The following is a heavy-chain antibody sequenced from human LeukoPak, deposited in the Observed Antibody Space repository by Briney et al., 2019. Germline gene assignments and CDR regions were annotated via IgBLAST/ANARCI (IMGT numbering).Heavy chain of an antibody. CDR3: ARRRFMGYGRYYFDY. V-gene: IGHV3-48*01. D-gene: IGHD2-8*01. J-gene: IGHJ4*02. CDR1: GFTFSTYS. Sequence: GESLRLSCAASGFTFSTYSMNWVRQAPGKGLEWVSYISGSGSSMYYADSVKGRFTISRDNARNSLYLEMNSLRAEDAAVYYCARRRFMGYGRYYFDYWGQGTLVTVSS. CDR2: ISGSGSSM.